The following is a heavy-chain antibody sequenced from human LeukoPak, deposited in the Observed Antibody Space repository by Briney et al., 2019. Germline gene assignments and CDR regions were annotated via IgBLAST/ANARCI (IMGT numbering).Heavy chain of an antibody. Sequence: GTSVKVSCKASGFTFTSSAMQWVRQARGQRLEWIGWIVVGSGNTNYAQKFQERVTITRDMSTSTAYMGLSSLRSEDTAVYYCAKLVAVAGRNYWGQGTLVTVSS. J-gene: IGHJ4*02. V-gene: IGHV1-58*02. CDR3: AKLVAVAGRNY. CDR2: IVVGSGNT. CDR1: GFTFTSSA. D-gene: IGHD6-19*01.